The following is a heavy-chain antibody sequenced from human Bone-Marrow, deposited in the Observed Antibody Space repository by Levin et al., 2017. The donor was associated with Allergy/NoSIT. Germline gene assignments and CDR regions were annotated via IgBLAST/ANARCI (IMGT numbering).Heavy chain of an antibody. CDR1: GDSISRYY. Sequence: SETLSLTCTVSGDSISRYYWSWIRQPPGKGLEWIGYIYYSGSTNYNPSLKSRVTISVDTSQNQFSLDLNFVTAADTDVYYCARDAQTSPTRKYGMDVWGQGTTVTVSS. J-gene: IGHJ6*02. V-gene: IGHV4-59*01. CDR2: IYYSGST. CDR3: ARDAQTSPTRKYGMDV.